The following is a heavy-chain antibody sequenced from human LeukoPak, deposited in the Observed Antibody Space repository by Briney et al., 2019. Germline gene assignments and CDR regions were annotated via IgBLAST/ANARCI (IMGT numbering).Heavy chain of an antibody. V-gene: IGHV3-30*07. Sequence: GGSLRLSCEASGFNFRIYAMHWVRQAPGKGLEWVAVISYDGSKKYYADSVKGRFTISRDNSKNTLYLQLNSLRAEDSAVYFCAKSLHYYDSSGPVDYWGQGTLVTVSS. J-gene: IGHJ4*02. CDR3: AKSLHYYDSSGPVDY. CDR2: ISYDGSKK. CDR1: GFNFRIYA. D-gene: IGHD3-22*01.